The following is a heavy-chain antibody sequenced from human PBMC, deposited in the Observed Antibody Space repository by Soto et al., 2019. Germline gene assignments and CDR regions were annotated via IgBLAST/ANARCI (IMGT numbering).Heavy chain of an antibody. Sequence: GGSLRLSCAASGFTFSSYGMHWVRQAPGKGLEWVAVIWYDGSNKYYADSVKGRFTISRDNSKNTLYLQMNSLRAEDTAVYYCARDKWVARRGSPKYYYYGMDVWGQGTTVTVSS. CDR1: GFTFSSYG. CDR3: ARDKWVARRGSPKYYYYGMDV. V-gene: IGHV3-33*01. D-gene: IGHD6-19*01. J-gene: IGHJ6*02. CDR2: IWYDGSNK.